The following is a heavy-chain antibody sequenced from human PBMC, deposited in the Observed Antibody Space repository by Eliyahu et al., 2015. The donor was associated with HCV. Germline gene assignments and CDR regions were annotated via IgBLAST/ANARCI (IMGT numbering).Heavy chain of an antibody. Sequence: EVQLLESGGGLVQPGGSLRLSCAASGFTFSSYXXSWVRQAPGKGLEWVSAISGSGGSTYYADSVKGRFTISRDNSKNTLYLQMNSLRAEDTAVYYCATVLLWFGEFRTPDPRGYFDYWGQGTLVTVSS. J-gene: IGHJ4*02. V-gene: IGHV3-23*01. CDR1: GFTFSSYX. CDR2: ISGSGGST. D-gene: IGHD3-10*01. CDR3: ATVLLWFGEFRTPDPRGYFDY.